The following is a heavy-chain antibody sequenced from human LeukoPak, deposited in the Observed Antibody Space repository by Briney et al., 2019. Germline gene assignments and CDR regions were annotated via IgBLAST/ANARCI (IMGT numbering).Heavy chain of an antibody. Sequence: ASVKVSCKASGYTFTSYYMHWVRQAPGQGLEWMGIINPSGGSTSYAQKFQGRVTMTRDTSTSTVYMELSSLRSEDTAVYYCARGGYCTNGVHGCDYWGQGTLVTVSS. V-gene: IGHV1-46*01. CDR3: ARGGYCTNGVHGCDY. CDR2: INPSGGST. D-gene: IGHD2-8*01. CDR1: GYTFTSYY. J-gene: IGHJ4*02.